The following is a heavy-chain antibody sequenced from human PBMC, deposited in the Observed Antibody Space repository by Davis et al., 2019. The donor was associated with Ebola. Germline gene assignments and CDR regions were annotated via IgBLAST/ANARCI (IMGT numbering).Heavy chain of an antibody. CDR2: IYYSGST. J-gene: IGHJ5*02. CDR3: ARGRSPYSSSWPRPNNWFDP. CDR1: GGSISSYY. D-gene: IGHD6-13*01. V-gene: IGHV4-59*01. Sequence: PSETLSLTCTVSGGSISSYYWSWIRQPPGKGLEWIGYIYYSGSTNYNPSLKSRVTISVDTSKNQFSLKLSSVTAADTAVYYCARGRSPYSSSWPRPNNWFDPWGQGTLVTVSS.